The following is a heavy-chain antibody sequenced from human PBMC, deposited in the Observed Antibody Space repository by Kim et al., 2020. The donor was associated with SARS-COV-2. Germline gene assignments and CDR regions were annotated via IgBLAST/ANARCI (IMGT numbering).Heavy chain of an antibody. V-gene: IGHV4-39*01. CDR1: GGSISSSSYY. CDR3: ARFVSRFSGPLDY. CDR2: IYYSGST. D-gene: IGHD5-12*01. Sequence: SETLSLTCTVSGGSISSSSYYWGWIRQPPGKGLEWIGSIYYSGSTYYNPSLKSRVTISVDTSKNQFSLKLSSVTAADTAVYYCARFVSRFSGPLDYWGQGTLVTVSS. J-gene: IGHJ4*02.